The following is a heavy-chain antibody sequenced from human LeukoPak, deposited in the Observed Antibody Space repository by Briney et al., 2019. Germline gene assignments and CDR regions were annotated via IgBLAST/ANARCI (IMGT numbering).Heavy chain of an antibody. CDR3: ARHWYGSESYPFDN. J-gene: IGHJ4*02. D-gene: IGHD3-10*01. Sequence: SETLSLTCTVSGGSISSYYWSWIRQPPGKGLEWIGYMYYSGTTNYSPSLKRRVTMSVDTSKNQFSLKLSSVTAADTAVYYCARHWYGSESYPFDNWGQGTLVTVSS. V-gene: IGHV4-59*08. CDR1: GGSISSYY. CDR2: MYYSGTT.